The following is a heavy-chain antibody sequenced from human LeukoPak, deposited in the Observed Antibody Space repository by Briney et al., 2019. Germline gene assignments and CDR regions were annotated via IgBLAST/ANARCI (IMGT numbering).Heavy chain of an antibody. CDR3: AVVPAAMMDDAFDI. V-gene: IGHV1-58*02. D-gene: IGHD2-2*01. CDR2: IVVGSGNT. Sequence: GASVKVSCKASGFTFTSSAMQWVRQARGQRLEWIGWIVVGSGNTNYAQKFQERVTITRDMSTSTAYMELSSLRSEDTAVYYCAVVPAAMMDDAFDIWGQGTMGTVSS. CDR1: GFTFTSSA. J-gene: IGHJ3*02.